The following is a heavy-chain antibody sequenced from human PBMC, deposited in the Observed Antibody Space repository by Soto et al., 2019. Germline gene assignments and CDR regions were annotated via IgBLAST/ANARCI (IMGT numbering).Heavy chain of an antibody. CDR2: ISSRSDI. V-gene: IGHV3-21*01. CDR1: GFTFSTYS. Sequence: GGSLRLSCVGSGFTFSTYSINWVRQAPGKGLEWVSSISSRSDIYYADSVKGRFTISRDNAKNSVSLQMNSPRAEDTAVYYCAREYTAWPLAYGLDVWGQGTTVTISS. CDR3: AREYTAWPLAYGLDV. J-gene: IGHJ6*02. D-gene: IGHD2-2*02.